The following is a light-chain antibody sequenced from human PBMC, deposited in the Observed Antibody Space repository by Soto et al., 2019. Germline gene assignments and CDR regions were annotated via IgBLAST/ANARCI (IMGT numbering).Light chain of an antibody. Sequence: DMVMTHSPATLSASPLERATISFGASHSVISSLAWYQQQPGQAPRLLIYGAYSRATGIPDRFSGSGSGTDFSLTISRLEPEEFAVYYCQQYGVSPRTFGQGTKVDIK. CDR2: GAY. CDR3: QQYGVSPRT. V-gene: IGKV3-20*01. CDR1: HSVISS. J-gene: IGKJ1*01.